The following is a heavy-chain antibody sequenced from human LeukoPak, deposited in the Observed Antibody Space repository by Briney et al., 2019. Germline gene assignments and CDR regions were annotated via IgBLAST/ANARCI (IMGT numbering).Heavy chain of an antibody. D-gene: IGHD4-17*01. CDR3: ASSRTTVTSTTFDY. Sequence: ASVKVSCKASGYTFTSYGISWVRQAPGQGLEWMGWMNPNSGNTGYAQKFQGRVTMTRNTSISTAYMELSSLRSEDTAVYYCASSRTTVTSTTFDYWGQGTLVTVSS. CDR1: GYTFTSYG. J-gene: IGHJ4*02. V-gene: IGHV1-8*02. CDR2: MNPNSGNT.